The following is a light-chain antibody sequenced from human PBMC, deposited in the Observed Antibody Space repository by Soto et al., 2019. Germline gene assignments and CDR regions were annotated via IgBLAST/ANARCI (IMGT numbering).Light chain of an antibody. CDR3: QQCSTSLT. CDR1: QSVSINY. V-gene: IGKV3D-20*01. CDR2: DVS. J-gene: IGKJ4*01. Sequence: EIVLTQSPATLSLSTGERATLSCGASQSVSINYLAWYQQKPGLPPRLLMYDVSKRCTVTPDRFCGSASVADFTLTISRLAPEDSAVYYCQQCSTSLTFGGGTKVEIK.